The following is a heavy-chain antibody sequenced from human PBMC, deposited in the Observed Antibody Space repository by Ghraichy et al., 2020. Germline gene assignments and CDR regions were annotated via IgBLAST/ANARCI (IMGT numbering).Heavy chain of an antibody. J-gene: IGHJ5*02. V-gene: IGHV1-18*04. CDR1: GYTFTTYG. CDR2: ITPRTGNT. CDR3: ARGINYFAP. D-gene: IGHD2-15*01. Sequence: ASVKVSCKASGYTFTTYGITWVRQSPGQGLEWMGWITPRTGNTQSAQRLQGRVTMTTDTSTDTVYMELRSLRFDDTAVYYCARGINYFAPWGQGTLVTVSA.